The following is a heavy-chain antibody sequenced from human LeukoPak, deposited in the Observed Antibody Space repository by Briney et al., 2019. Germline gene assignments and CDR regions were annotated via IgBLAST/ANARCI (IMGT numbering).Heavy chain of an antibody. CDR1: VFTHSRYG. V-gene: IGHV3-30*02. J-gene: IGHJ4*02. CDR3: AKDTHSNYARGIDD. CDR2: IRYDGSNK. Sequence: GGSLRLSCAASVFTHSRYGMHGVRQAPGKGREGVAFIRYDGSNKYYADSVKGRLTISRDNSKNTLYLQMNSLRAEDRAVYYCAKDTHSNYARGIDDWGQGTLVTVSS. D-gene: IGHD4-11*01.